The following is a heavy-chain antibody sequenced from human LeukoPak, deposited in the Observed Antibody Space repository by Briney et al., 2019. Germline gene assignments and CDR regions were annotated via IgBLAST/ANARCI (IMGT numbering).Heavy chain of an antibody. CDR1: GGSFSGYY. V-gene: IGHV4-34*01. J-gene: IGHJ6*03. Sequence: SETLSLTCAVYGGSFSGYYWSWIRQPPGKGLEWIGEVNHSGSTKYNPSLKSRVTISVETPKNQFSLELSSVTAADTAVYFCARGGWAGNDPGKSNYLSGFYYLDVWGKGTTVIVSS. D-gene: IGHD3-3*01. CDR2: VNHSGST. CDR3: ARGGWAGNDPGKSNYLSGFYYLDV.